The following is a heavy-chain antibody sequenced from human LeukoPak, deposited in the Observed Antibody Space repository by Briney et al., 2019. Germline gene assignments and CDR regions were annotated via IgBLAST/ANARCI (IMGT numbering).Heavy chain of an antibody. D-gene: IGHD6-19*01. CDR2: ISAGNGNT. V-gene: IGHV1-3*01. J-gene: IGHJ4*02. CDR1: GYTFTSYA. CDR3: ARADLSSGWYLD. Sequence: ASVKVSCKASGYTFTSYAIHWVRQAPGQRLEWMGWISAGNGNTKYSQNFQGRVTFISNTSATTAFMELSSLRSEDAAVYYCARADLSSGWYLDWGQGTLVTVSS.